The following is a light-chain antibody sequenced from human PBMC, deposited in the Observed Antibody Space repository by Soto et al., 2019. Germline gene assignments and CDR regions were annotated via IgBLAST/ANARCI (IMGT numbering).Light chain of an antibody. CDR3: QQYGSSPRALT. J-gene: IGKJ4*01. V-gene: IGKV3-20*01. CDR1: QSVSSSY. CDR2: GAS. Sequence: EIVLTQSPVTLSLSPGDRATLSCRASQSVSSSYLAWYQQKPGQAPRLLIYGASSRATGIPDRFSGSGSGTDFTLTISRLEPEDFAVYYCQQYGSSPRALTFGGGTKVDIK.